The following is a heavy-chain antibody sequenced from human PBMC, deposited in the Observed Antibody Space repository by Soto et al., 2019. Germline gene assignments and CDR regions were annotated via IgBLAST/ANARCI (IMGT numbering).Heavy chain of an antibody. V-gene: IGHV3-33*01. J-gene: IGHJ6*02. CDR3: ARDPYILMGSGWYMVDYGMDV. D-gene: IGHD6-19*01. CDR1: GFTFSSYG. CDR2: IWYDGSNK. Sequence: QVQLVESGGGVVQPGRSLRLSCAASGFTFSSYGMHWVRQAPGKGLEWVAVIWYDGSNKYYADSVKGRFTISRDNSKNTLYLQMNSLRAEETAVYYCARDPYILMGSGWYMVDYGMDVWGQGTTVTVSS.